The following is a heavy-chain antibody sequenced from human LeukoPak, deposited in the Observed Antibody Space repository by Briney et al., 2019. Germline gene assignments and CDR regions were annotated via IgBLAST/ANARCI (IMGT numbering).Heavy chain of an antibody. V-gene: IGHV5-51*01. CDR3: ARHLYYYESSGYYWFDP. D-gene: IGHD3-22*01. J-gene: IGHJ5*02. Sequence: GESLKISCKGSGYSITSYWVGWVRQMPGKGLEWMGIIYPGDSDTRYSPSFQGQVTISADKSISTAYLQWSSLKASDTAMYYCARHLYYYESSGYYWFDPWGQGTLVTVSS. CDR2: IYPGDSDT. CDR1: GYSITSYW.